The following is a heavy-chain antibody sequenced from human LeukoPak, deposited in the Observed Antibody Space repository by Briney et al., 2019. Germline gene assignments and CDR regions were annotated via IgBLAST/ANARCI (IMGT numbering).Heavy chain of an antibody. V-gene: IGHV4-61*02. Sequence: SETLSLTCTVSGGSISSGSYYGSWIRQPAGKGLEWIGRIYTSGSTNYNPSLKSRVTISVDTSKNQFSLKLSSVTAADTAVYYCASRSIAAAGWYYFDYWGQGTLVTVSS. J-gene: IGHJ4*02. D-gene: IGHD6-13*01. CDR1: GGSISSGSYY. CDR3: ASRSIAAAGWYYFDY. CDR2: IYTSGST.